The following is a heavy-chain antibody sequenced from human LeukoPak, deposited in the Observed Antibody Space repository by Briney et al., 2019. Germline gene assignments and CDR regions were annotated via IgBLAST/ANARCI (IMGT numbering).Heavy chain of an antibody. CDR1: GGSISSSSYY. J-gene: IGHJ4*02. V-gene: IGHV3-23*01. CDR2: MSGDGATT. Sequence: ETLSLTCTVSGGSISSSSYYWGWIHQPPGMGLEWVSAMSGDGATTYYADSVKGRFTISRDNSKNALYLQINSLGAEDTAVYYCAKDRLGAMLYFDCWGQGTLVTVSS. CDR3: AKDRLGAMLYFDC. D-gene: IGHD1-26*01.